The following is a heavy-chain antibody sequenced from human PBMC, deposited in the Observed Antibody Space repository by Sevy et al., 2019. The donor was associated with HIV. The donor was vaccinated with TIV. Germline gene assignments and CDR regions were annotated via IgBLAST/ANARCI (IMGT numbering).Heavy chain of an antibody. CDR2: IKYSGSA. CDR1: GGPISSYY. V-gene: IGHV4-59*01. Sequence: SETLSLTCTVSGGPISSYYWTWIRQPPGKGLEWIGDIKYSGSANYNPSLRGRVTISVDTSRNQFSLTLSSVTAADTAVYYCARTRNRWPAGENAELDYWGRGTLVTVSS. J-gene: IGHJ4*02. D-gene: IGHD7-27*01. CDR3: ARTRNRWPAGENAELDY.